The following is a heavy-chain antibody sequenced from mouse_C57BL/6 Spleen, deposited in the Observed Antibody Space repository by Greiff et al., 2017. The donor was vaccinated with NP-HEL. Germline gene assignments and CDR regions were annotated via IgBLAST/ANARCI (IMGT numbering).Heavy chain of an antibody. V-gene: IGHV5-9-1*02. CDR2: ISSGGDYI. CDR3: TRGGLRSAWFAD. Sequence: EVKLVESGEGLVKPGGSLKLSCAASGFTFSSYAMSWVRQTPEKRLEWVAYISSGGDYIYYADTVKGRFTISRDNARNTLYLQMSSLKSEDTAMYYCTRGGLRSAWFADWGQGTLVTVSA. J-gene: IGHJ3*01. D-gene: IGHD3-2*02. CDR1: GFTFSSYA.